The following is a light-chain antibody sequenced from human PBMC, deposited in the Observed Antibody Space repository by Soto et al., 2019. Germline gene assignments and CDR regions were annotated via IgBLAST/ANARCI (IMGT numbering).Light chain of an antibody. V-gene: IGKV3-20*01. Sequence: EIVLTQSPGTLSLSPGERATLSCRASQSVSSSYLAWYQQKPGQAPRLLIYGASSRATGIPDRFSGSGSGTDFTLTISRXEPEDFXVYXXQQXGSSPPYTFGQGTKLEIK. CDR2: GAS. CDR3: QQXGSSPPYT. CDR1: QSVSSSY. J-gene: IGKJ2*01.